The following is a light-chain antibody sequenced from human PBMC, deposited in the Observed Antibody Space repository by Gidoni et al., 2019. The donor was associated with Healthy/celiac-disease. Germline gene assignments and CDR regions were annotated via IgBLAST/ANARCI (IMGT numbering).Light chain of an antibody. V-gene: IGKV1-8*01. CDR3: QQYYSYPLG. CDR2: AAS. J-gene: IGKJ4*01. Sequence: AIRMTQSPSSFSASTGDRVTITCRASHGISSYLAWYQQKPGKAPKLLIYAASTLQSGVPSRFSGSGSGTDFTLTISCLQSEDFATYYCQQYYSYPLGFGGGTKVEIK. CDR1: HGISSY.